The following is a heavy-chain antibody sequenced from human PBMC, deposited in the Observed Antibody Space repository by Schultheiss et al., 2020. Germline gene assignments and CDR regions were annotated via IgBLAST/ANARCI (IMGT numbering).Heavy chain of an antibody. CDR3: GQGSWSYYFDY. CDR2: IDWDDDK. V-gene: IGHV2-70*12. Sequence: SGPTLVKPTQTLTLTCTFSGFSLTTSGVAVGWIRQPPGKALEWLARIDWDDDKFYSTSLETRLTISKDTSKNQVVLTMTNMDPVDTATYYCGQGSWSYYFDYWGQGTLVTVSS. D-gene: IGHD3-10*01. CDR1: GFSLTTSGVA. J-gene: IGHJ4*02.